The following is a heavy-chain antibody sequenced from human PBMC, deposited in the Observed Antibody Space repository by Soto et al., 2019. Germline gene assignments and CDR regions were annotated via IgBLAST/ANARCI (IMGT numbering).Heavy chain of an antibody. J-gene: IGHJ4*02. V-gene: IGHV5-10-1*01. CDR3: ARQIYDSDTGPNFQYYFDS. CDR1: GYSFAVYW. D-gene: IGHD5-12*01. Sequence: GESLKISCKGSGYSFAVYWITWVRQKPGKGLEWMGRIDPSDSQTYYSPSFRGHVTISVTKSITTVFLQWSSLRASDTAMYYCARQIYDSDTGPNFQYYFDSWSQGTPVTVSS. CDR2: IDPSDSQT.